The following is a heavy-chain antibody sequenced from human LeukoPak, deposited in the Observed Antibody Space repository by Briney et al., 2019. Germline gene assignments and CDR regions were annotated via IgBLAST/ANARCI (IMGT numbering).Heavy chain of an antibody. J-gene: IGHJ6*03. CDR2: ISSRGSTI. D-gene: IGHD3-16*01. V-gene: IGHV3-11*01. CDR3: AKEPLGYYYYMDV. Sequence: PGGSLRLSCAASGFTFSDYYMTWIRQAPGKGLEWVSYISSRGSTIYYADSVKGRFTISRDNSKNSLYLQMNSLRTEDTALYYCAKEPLGYYYYMDVWGKGTTVTVSS. CDR1: GFTFSDYY.